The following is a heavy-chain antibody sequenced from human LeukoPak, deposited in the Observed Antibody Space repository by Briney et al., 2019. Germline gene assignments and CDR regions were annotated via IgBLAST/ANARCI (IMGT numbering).Heavy chain of an antibody. J-gene: IGHJ5*02. V-gene: IGHV1-8*03. CDR3: ARTQQLVLRSPLDP. CDR1: GYTFTSYD. Sequence: ASVKVSCKASGYTFTSYDIHWVRQAAGQGLEWMGWINPYSGNTGYAQNFQGRITITRNTSISTAYMELSSLRSEDTAVYYCARTQQLVLRSPLDPWGQGTLVTVSS. D-gene: IGHD6-13*01. CDR2: INPYSGNT.